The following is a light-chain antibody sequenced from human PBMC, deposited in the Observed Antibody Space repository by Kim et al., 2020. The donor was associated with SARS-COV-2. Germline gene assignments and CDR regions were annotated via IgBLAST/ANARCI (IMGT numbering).Light chain of an antibody. V-gene: IGKV3-15*01. CDR2: ASS. CDR3: QQYNNWPMFT. CDR1: QSISDN. J-gene: IGKJ2*01. Sequence: EIVMTQSPATLSVSPGEGATLSCRASQSISDNLAWYQQKPGQAPRLLIHASSTRATGIPARFSGTGSGTEFTLTISSLQSEDFAVYYCQQYNNWPMFTFGQGTKLDIK.